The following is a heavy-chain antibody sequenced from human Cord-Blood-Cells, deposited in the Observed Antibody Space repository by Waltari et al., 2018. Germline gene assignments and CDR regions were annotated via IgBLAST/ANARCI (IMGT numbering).Heavy chain of an antibody. Sequence: QVQLQQWGAGLLKPSETLSLTCAVYGGSFSGYYWSWIRQPPGKGLEWIGEINQSGSTNYNPSLKSRVTISVDTSKNQFSLKLSSVTAADTAVYYCATAYYDFWSGPQPYFDYWGQGTLVTVSS. CDR1: GGSFSGYY. CDR2: INQSGST. D-gene: IGHD3-3*01. CDR3: ATAYYDFWSGPQPYFDY. J-gene: IGHJ4*02. V-gene: IGHV4-34*01.